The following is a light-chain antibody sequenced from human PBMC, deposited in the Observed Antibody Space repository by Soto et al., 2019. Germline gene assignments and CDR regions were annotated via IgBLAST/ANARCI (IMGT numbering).Light chain of an antibody. V-gene: IGKV3-20*01. CDR2: GAS. CDR3: QQYGSSEII. CDR1: HSVRSSY. Sequence: EIVLTQSPGTLSLSPGETATLSCRASHSVRSSYLAWYQQKPGQAPRLLIYGASTRATGIPDRFSGSGSGTDFTLTITRLEPEDFAVFYCQQYGSSEIIFGQGTRLEIK. J-gene: IGKJ5*01.